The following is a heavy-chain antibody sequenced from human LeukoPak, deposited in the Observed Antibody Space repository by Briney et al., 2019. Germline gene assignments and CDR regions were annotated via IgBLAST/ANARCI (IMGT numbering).Heavy chain of an antibody. CDR3: ARETDEYSGSFLF. CDR1: GFDFKSYA. CDR2: IGGTGQPT. Sequence: GGSLRLSCAASGFDFKSYAMAWVRQAPGKGLEWVSSIGGTGQPTAHADSVKGRFTISRDNAKNSLYLQMNSLRAEDTAVYYCARETDEYSGSFLFWGQGTLVTVSS. V-gene: IGHV3-23*01. J-gene: IGHJ4*02. D-gene: IGHD1-26*01.